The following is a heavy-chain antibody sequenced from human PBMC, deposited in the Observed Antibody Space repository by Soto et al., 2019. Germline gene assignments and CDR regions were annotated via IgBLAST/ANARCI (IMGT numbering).Heavy chain of an antibody. CDR1: GDSVGSKSAA. D-gene: IGHD3-22*01. J-gene: IGHJ5*02. CDR3: ARIVGVDPDH. CDR2: TYYRSKWHN. V-gene: IGHV6-1*01. Sequence: PSQTLSLTCAISGDSVGSKSAAWNWIRQSQSRGLEWLGRTYYRSKWHNDYTPSVKSRITINPDTSKNQISMQLKSATPEDTAIYYCARIVGVDPDHWGRGTLVTVSS.